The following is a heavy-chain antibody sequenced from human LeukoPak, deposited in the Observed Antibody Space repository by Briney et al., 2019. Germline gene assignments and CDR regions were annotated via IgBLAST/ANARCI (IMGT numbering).Heavy chain of an antibody. D-gene: IGHD3-22*01. CDR3: ARDYYGP. CDR2: IYSRGST. V-gene: IGHV3-66*03. J-gene: IGHJ5*02. Sequence: GASLRLSCAASGFTVSNNYMRWVRQAPGKGLEWVSSIYSRGSTSYVDSVKGRFTISRDNSKNTLFLQMNSLRVEDTAVYYCARDYYGPWGQGTLVTVSS. CDR1: GFTVSNNY.